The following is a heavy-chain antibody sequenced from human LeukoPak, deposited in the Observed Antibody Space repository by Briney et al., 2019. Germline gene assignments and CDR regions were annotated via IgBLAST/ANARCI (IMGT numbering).Heavy chain of an antibody. CDR3: ARRDSSSWLGENWFDP. CDR1: GGSISSYY. CDR2: IYYSGST. J-gene: IGHJ5*02. V-gene: IGHV4-59*08. Sequence: PPETLSLTCTVSGGSISSYYWSWIRQPPGKGLEWIGYIYYSGSTNYNPSLKSRVTISVDTSKNQFSLKLSSVTAADTAVYYCARRDSSSWLGENWFDPWGQGTLVTVSS. D-gene: IGHD6-13*01.